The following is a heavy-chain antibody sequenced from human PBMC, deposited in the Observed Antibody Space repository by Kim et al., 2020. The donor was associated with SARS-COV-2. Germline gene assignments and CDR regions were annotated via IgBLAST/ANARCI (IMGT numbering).Heavy chain of an antibody. CDR2: IIPIFGTA. J-gene: IGHJ6*02. Sequence: SVKVSCKASGGTFSSYAISWVRQAPGQGLEWMGGIIPIFGTANYAQKFQGRVTITADESTSTAYMELSSLRSEDTAVYYCARADPAAAGRDYYYYGMDVWGQGTTVTVSS. V-gene: IGHV1-69*13. D-gene: IGHD6-13*01. CDR3: ARADPAAAGRDYYYYGMDV. CDR1: GGTFSSYA.